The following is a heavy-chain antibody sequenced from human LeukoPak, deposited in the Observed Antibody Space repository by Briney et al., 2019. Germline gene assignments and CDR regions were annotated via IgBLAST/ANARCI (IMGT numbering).Heavy chain of an antibody. V-gene: IGHV3-7*01. J-gene: IGHJ4*02. Sequence: SGGSLRLSCAASGVPFSSYWMSWVRQAPGKGLEWVANIKQDGSEKYYVDSVKGRFTISRDNAKSSLYLQMNSLRAEDTAVYYCARGYGNYGYWGQGTLVTVSS. D-gene: IGHD4-11*01. CDR1: GVPFSSYW. CDR3: ARGYGNYGY. CDR2: IKQDGSEK.